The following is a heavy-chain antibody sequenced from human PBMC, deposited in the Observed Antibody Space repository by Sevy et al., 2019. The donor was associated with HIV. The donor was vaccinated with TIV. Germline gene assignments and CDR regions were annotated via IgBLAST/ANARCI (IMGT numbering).Heavy chain of an antibody. CDR2: IYWNDDK. D-gene: IGHD3-16*01. CDR1: GFSLSTSGVG. Sequence: SGPTLVKPTQTLTLTCTFSGFSLSTSGVGVGWIRQPPGKALEWLALIYWNDDKRYSPSLKGRLTITKDTSKNQVVLTMTNMDPVDTATYYCAHRGDDYVWGSSDAFDIWGQGTMVTVSS. CDR3: AHRGDDYVWGSSDAFDI. V-gene: IGHV2-5*01. J-gene: IGHJ3*02.